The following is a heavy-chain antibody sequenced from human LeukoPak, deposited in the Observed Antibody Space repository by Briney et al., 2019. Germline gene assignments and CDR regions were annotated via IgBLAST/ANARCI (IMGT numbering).Heavy chain of an antibody. V-gene: IGHV3-23*01. J-gene: IGHJ6*02. CDR1: EFTFSSYA. CDR3: AKAKTAGTSRYYYYGMDV. Sequence: PGASLRLSCAASEFTFSSYAMTWARQAPGKGLEWVSAISASGGSTYYADSVKGRFTISRDNSKNTLYLQMNSLRAEDTAVYCCAKAKTAGTSRYYYYGMDVWGQGTTVTVSS. D-gene: IGHD6-13*01. CDR2: ISASGGST.